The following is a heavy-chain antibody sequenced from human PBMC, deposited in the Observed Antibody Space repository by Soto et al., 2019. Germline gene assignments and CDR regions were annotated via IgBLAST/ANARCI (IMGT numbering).Heavy chain of an antibody. CDR3: ARDRRSGWYKPSQGDY. V-gene: IGHV1-18*01. J-gene: IGHJ4*02. CDR2: ISAYNGNT. CDR1: GYTFTSYG. D-gene: IGHD6-19*01. Sequence: QVQLVQSGAEVKKPGASVKVSCKASGYTFTSYGISWVRQAPGQGLEWMGWISAYNGNTNYAQKLQGRVTMTTDTSTSTADMELRSLRSDDTAVYYCARDRRSGWYKPSQGDYWGQGTRVTVSS.